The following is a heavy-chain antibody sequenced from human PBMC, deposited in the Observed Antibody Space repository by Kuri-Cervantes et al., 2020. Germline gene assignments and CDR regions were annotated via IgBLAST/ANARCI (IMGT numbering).Heavy chain of an antibody. J-gene: IGHJ4*02. CDR3: ARGGAYDY. CDR2: IYSGGST. CDR1: GFTFRNYR. D-gene: IGHD1-26*01. V-gene: IGHV3-66*02. Sequence: GGSLRLSCTASGFTFRNYRMNWVRQAPGKGLEWVSVIYSGGSTYYADSVKGRFTISRDNSKNTLYLQMNSLRAEDTAVYYCARGGAYDYWGQGTLVTVSS.